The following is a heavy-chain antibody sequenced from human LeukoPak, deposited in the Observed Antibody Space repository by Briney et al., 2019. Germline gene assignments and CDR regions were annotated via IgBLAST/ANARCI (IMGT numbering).Heavy chain of an antibody. Sequence: PSETLSLTCAVYGGSFSGYYWSWIRQPPGKGLEWIGEINHSGSTNYNPSLKSRVTISVDTSKNQFSLKLSSVTAADTAVYYCARETDSSGWFDPWGQGTLVTVSS. CDR1: GGSFSGYY. J-gene: IGHJ5*02. D-gene: IGHD3-22*01. V-gene: IGHV4-34*01. CDR2: INHSGST. CDR3: ARETDSSGWFDP.